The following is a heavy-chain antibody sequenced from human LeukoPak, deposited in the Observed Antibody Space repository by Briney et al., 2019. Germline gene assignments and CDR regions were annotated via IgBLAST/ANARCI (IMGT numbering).Heavy chain of an antibody. CDR2: ISWNSGSI. J-gene: IGHJ3*02. D-gene: IGHD3-22*01. CDR1: GFTFDDYA. CDR3: AKGDSTHAFDI. V-gene: IGHV3-9*03. Sequence: GRSLRLSCAASGFTFDDYAMHWVRQAPGKGLEWVSGISWNSGSIGYADSVKGRFTISRDNAKNSLYLQMNSLRAEDMALYYCAKGDSTHAFDIWDQGTMVTVSS.